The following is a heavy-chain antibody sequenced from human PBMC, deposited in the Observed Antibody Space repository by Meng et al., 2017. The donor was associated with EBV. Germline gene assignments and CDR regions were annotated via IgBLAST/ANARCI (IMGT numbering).Heavy chain of an antibody. V-gene: IGHV3-74*01. CDR2: TNEDGGIT. J-gene: IGHJ4*02. CDR3: SRDLAGPFDD. CDR1: GFTFSRFW. Sequence: EGQLVEAGGGPVRPGGSLRLSCAVSGFTFSRFWMHWVRQVPGKGLVWVARTNEDGGITNYADSVKGRFIISRDNTRNTLYLQMNSLRDEDTAVYFCSRDLAGPFDDWGQGTLVTVSS.